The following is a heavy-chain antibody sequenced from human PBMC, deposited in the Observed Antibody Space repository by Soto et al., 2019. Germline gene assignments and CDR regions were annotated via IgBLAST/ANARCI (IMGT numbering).Heavy chain of an antibody. V-gene: IGHV1-69*02. Sequence: QVQLVQSGAEVKKPGSLVKVSCKASGGTFSSYTISWVRQAPGQGLEWMGRIIPILGIANYAQKFQGRVTITADKSTSTAYMELSSLRSEDTAVYYCARVPGDYEAYWGQGTLVTVSS. CDR3: ARVPGDYEAY. D-gene: IGHD4-17*01. CDR2: IIPILGIA. J-gene: IGHJ4*02. CDR1: GGTFSSYT.